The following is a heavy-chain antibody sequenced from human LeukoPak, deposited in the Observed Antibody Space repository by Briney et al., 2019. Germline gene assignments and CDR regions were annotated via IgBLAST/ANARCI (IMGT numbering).Heavy chain of an antibody. Sequence: GSLRLSCAASGFTFSTFAMIWVRQPPGKGLEWIGYIYYSGSTNYNPSLKSRVTISVDTSKNQFSLKLSSVTAADTAVYYCARASFWESPINWFAPWGQGTLVTVSS. J-gene: IGHJ5*02. V-gene: IGHV4-59*01. CDR3: ARASFWESPINWFAP. CDR1: GFTFSTFA. D-gene: IGHD3-16*01. CDR2: IYYSGST.